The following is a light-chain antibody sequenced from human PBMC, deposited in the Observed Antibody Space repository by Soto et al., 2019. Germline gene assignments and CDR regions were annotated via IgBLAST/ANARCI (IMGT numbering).Light chain of an antibody. CDR3: QQYGSSPHT. CDR2: GAS. Sequence: EMVLTQSPGTLSLSPGERATLSCRASQSVSNSYLAWYQHKPGQAPRLLIHGASSRATGIPDRFSGGGSGTEFTLNISRLEPEDFAVYYCQQYGSSPHTFGQGTKLEIK. J-gene: IGKJ2*01. V-gene: IGKV3-20*01. CDR1: QSVSNSY.